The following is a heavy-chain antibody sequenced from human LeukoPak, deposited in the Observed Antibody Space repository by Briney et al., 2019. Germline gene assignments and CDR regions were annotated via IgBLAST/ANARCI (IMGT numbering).Heavy chain of an antibody. J-gene: IGHJ4*02. CDR3: ARTNDYSNYGFDY. CDR1: GYTFTGYY. Sequence: ASVKVSCKASGYTFTGYYMHWVRQAPGQGLEWKGWINPNSGGTNYAQKFQGRVTMTRDTSISTAYMELSRLRSDDTAVYYCARTNDYSNYGFDYWGQGTLVTVSS. V-gene: IGHV1-2*02. CDR2: INPNSGGT. D-gene: IGHD4-11*01.